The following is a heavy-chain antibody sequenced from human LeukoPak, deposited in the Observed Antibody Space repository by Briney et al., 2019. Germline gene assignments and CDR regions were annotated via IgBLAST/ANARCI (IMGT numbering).Heavy chain of an antibody. J-gene: IGHJ3*02. D-gene: IGHD4-17*01. CDR2: IYSGGST. CDR3: ARDHGMTTLTTDTFDI. CDR1: GFTFSSNY. V-gene: IGHV3-66*02. Sequence: GGSLRLSCAASGFTFSSNYMSWVRQAPGKGLEWVSLIYSGGSTYYADSVKGRFTISRDNSKNSLYLQMNSLIAEDTAVYYRARDHGMTTLTTDTFDIWGQGTMATVS.